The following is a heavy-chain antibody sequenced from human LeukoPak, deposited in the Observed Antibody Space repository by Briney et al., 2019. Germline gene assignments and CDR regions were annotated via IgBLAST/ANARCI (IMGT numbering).Heavy chain of an antibody. J-gene: IGHJ4*02. CDR3: AKDRKLYYDSSGSHFDY. CDR2: ISGSGGST. D-gene: IGHD3-22*01. CDR1: GFTFSSYA. Sequence: GGSLRLSCAASGFTFSSYAMSWVRQAPGKGLEWVSAISGSGGSTYYADSVKGRFTISRDNSKNSLYLQMNSLRAEDTALYYCAKDRKLYYDSSGSHFDYWGQGTLVTVSS. V-gene: IGHV3-23*01.